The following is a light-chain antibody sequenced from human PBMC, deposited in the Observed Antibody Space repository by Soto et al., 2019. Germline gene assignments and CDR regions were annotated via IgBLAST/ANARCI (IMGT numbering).Light chain of an antibody. V-gene: IGLV1-51*01. Sequence: QSVLTQPPSVSAAPGQEVTISCSGSSSNTGNNFVSWYQHLPGTAPKLLIYDNDKRPSGIPDRFSGTKSGTSATLGITGLQTGDEAHYYCATWDSSLIAGVFGGGTKVTVL. CDR2: DND. CDR3: ATWDSSLIAGV. J-gene: IGLJ2*01. CDR1: SSNTGNNF.